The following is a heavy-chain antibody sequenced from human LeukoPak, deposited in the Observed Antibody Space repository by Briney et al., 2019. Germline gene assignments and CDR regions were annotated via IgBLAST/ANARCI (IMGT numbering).Heavy chain of an antibody. D-gene: IGHD6-13*01. CDR3: ARVGSLRAGLYYYGMDV. CDR2: IKQDGSEK. J-gene: IGHJ6*02. V-gene: IGHV3-7*01. Sequence: GGSLRLSCAASGFTFSSYWMSWVRQAPGKGLEWVANIKQDGSEKYYVDSVKGRFTISRDNAKNSLYLQMNSLRAEDTAVYYCARVGSLRAGLYYYGMDVWGQGTTVTVSS. CDR1: GFTFSSYW.